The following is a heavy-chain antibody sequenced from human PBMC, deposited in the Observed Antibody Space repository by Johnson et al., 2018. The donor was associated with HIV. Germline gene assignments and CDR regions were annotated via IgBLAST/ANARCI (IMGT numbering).Heavy chain of an antibody. CDR3: AIPYYYESSGYH. CDR2: ISNNGGST. Sequence: VQLVESGGGVVQPGRSLRLSCAASGFTFSSYAMHWVRQAPGKGLEYVSAISNNGGSTYYADSVKGRFTISRDNSKSTLYLQMGSLRADDMAVYYCAIPYYYESSGYHWGQGTMVTVSS. CDR1: GFTFSSYA. D-gene: IGHD3-22*01. V-gene: IGHV3-64*07. J-gene: IGHJ3*01.